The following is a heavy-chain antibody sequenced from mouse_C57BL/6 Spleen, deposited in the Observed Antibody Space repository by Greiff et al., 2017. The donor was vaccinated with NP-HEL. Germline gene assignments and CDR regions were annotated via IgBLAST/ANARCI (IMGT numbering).Heavy chain of an antibody. CDR3: VRQGYYGSSFDY. D-gene: IGHD1-1*01. J-gene: IGHJ2*01. CDR2: IRSKSNNYAT. V-gene: IGHV10-1*01. Sequence: DVKLVESGGGLVQPKGSLKLSCAASGFSFNTYAMNWVRQAPGKGLEWVARIRSKSNNYATYYADSVKDRFTISRDDSESMLYLQMNNLKTEDTAMYYCVRQGYYGSSFDYWGQGTTLTVSS. CDR1: GFSFNTYA.